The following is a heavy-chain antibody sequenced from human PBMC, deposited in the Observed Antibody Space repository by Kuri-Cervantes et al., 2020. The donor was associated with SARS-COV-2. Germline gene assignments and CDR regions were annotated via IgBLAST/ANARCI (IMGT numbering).Heavy chain of an antibody. CDR1: GYTFTSYY. D-gene: IGHD1-14*01. Sequence: ASVKVSCKGSGYTFTSYYMHWVRQAPGQGLEWMGIINPSGGSTSYAQKFQGRVTMTRDTSTSTVYMELTSLRSEDTAVYYCAREGRNIDYYYGMDVWGQGTTVTVSS. V-gene: IGHV1-46*01. J-gene: IGHJ6*02. CDR3: AREGRNIDYYYGMDV. CDR2: INPSGGST.